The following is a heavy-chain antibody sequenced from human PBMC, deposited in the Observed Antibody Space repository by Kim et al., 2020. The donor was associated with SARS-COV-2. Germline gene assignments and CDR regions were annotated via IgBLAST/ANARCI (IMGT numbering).Heavy chain of an antibody. J-gene: IGHJ4*02. D-gene: IGHD2-15*01. CDR3: GSGHQLDY. Sequence: GGSLRLSCAASGFPFGGYWMTWVRQAPGKGLEWVANIKQNGIEKYYVDSVKGRFTISRDNDKNSLYLQMNSLRAEDTAVYYCGSGHQLDYWGQGTLVTVSS. V-gene: IGHV3-7*01. CDR1: GFPFGGYW. CDR2: IKQNGIEK.